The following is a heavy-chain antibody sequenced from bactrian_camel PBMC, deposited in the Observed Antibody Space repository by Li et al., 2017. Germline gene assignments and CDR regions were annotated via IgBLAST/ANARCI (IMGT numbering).Heavy chain of an antibody. D-gene: IGHD1*01. Sequence: QLVESGGGSVQAGESLKLSCAASHYIIRGCGMTWYRQAPGQERELVASIETDGTTTYADSVKGRFTISRDKVKNTMDLQMNNLKIEDTAVYQCAADRGNLLLGACSYWGKGTQVTVS. CDR1: HYIIRGCG. J-gene: IGHJ4*01. V-gene: IGHV3S53*01. CDR2: IETDGTT. CDR3: AADRGNLLLGACSY.